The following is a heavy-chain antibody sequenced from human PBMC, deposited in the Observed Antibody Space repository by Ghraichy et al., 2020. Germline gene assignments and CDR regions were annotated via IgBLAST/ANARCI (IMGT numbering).Heavy chain of an antibody. CDR3: AKCDVGGRPYYFDS. J-gene: IGHJ4*02. CDR1: GFTFSNYA. V-gene: IGHV3-23*01. Sequence: GGSLRLSCAASGFTFSNYAMSWVRHAPGKGLEWVSAISGSGGSTYYADPVKGRLTISRDNSKNTLYLQMNSLRAEDTAVYYCAKCDVGGRPYYFDSWGQGTLVTVSS. D-gene: IGHD3-16*01. CDR2: ISGSGGST.